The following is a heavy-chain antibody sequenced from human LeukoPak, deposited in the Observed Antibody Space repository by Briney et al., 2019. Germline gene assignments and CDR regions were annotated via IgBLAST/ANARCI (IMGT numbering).Heavy chain of an antibody. CDR1: GGSISSSSYY. D-gene: IGHD6-6*01. J-gene: IGHJ5*02. CDR3: ARHVRTHSSSHRFDP. V-gene: IGHV4-39*01. Sequence: SETLSLTCTVSGGSISSSSYYWGWIRQPPGKGLEWVGSIYYSGSTYYNPSLKSRLTIYVDTSQNQFPLKLSSETAADPAVYYCARHVRTHSSSHRFDPWGQGTLVTVSS. CDR2: IYYSGST.